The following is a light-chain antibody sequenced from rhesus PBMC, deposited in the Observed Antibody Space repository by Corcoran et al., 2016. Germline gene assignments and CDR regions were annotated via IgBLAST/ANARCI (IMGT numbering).Light chain of an antibody. CDR2: KAS. V-gene: IGKV1-22*01. CDR1: QSISSW. Sequence: DIQMTQSPSSLSASVGDTVTITCRSSQSISSWLAWYQQQPGKAPKLLIYKASSLQSGGPSRFSGSGSGTDFTLTISSLQSEDFATYYCQQYSSSPLTFGGGTKVELK. CDR3: QQYSSSPLT. J-gene: IGKJ4*01.